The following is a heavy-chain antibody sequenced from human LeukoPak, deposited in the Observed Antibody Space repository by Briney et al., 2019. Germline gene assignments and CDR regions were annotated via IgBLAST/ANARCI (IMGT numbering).Heavy chain of an antibody. CDR2: ISSNGGST. CDR1: GFTFSSYA. J-gene: IGHJ6*02. CDR3: ARLHAPYCSGGSCVSTFSMDV. D-gene: IGHD2-15*01. Sequence: TGVSLRLSCAASGFTFSSYAMHWVRQAPGKGLEYVSAISSNGGSTYYANSVKGRFTISRDNSKNTLYLQMGSLRAEDMAVYYCARLHAPYCSGGSCVSTFSMDVWGQGTTVTVSS. V-gene: IGHV3-64*01.